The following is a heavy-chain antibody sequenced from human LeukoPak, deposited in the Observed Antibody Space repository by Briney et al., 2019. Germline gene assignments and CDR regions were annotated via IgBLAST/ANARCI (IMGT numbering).Heavy chain of an antibody. CDR1: GYTFTGYY. CDR3: ARGVDYVWGSYRYTPPDY. J-gene: IGHJ4*02. D-gene: IGHD3-16*02. V-gene: IGHV1-2*02. CDR2: INPNSGGT. Sequence: ASVKVSCKASGYTFTGYYMHWVRQAPGQGLEWVGWINPNSGGTNYAQKFQGRVTMTRDTSISTAYMELSRLRSDDTAVYYCARGVDYVWGSYRYTPPDYWGQGTLVTVSS.